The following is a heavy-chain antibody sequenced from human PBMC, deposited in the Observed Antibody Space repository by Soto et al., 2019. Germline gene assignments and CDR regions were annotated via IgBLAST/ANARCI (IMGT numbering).Heavy chain of an antibody. J-gene: IGHJ4*02. V-gene: IGHV3-30*18. CDR3: AKANLQFWLVGGDY. D-gene: IGHD5-18*01. CDR2: ISSDGSEK. CDR1: GFTFSSCG. Sequence: QVQLVESGGGVVQPGRSLRLSCAASGFTFSSCGMHWVRQAPGKGLEWVAIISSDGSEKHYADSVKGRFTISRDNSKNTLYLQMSSLRAEDTAVYYCAKANLQFWLVGGDYWGQGSLVTVSS.